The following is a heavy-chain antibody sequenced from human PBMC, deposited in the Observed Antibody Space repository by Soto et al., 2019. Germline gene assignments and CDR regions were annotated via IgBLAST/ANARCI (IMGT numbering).Heavy chain of an antibody. V-gene: IGHV3-23*01. CDR3: AKDQDSYGPYYYGMDV. Sequence: HPGGSLRLFCAASGFTFSSYAMSWVRQAPGKGLEWVSAISGSGGSTYYADSVKGRFTISRDNSKNTLYLQMNSLRAEDTAVYYCAKDQDSYGPYYYGMDVWGQVTTFTVSS. D-gene: IGHD5-18*01. J-gene: IGHJ6*02. CDR2: ISGSGGST. CDR1: GFTFSSYA.